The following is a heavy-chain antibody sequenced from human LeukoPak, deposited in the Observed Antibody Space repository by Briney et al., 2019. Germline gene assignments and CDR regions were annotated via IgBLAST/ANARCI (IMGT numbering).Heavy chain of an antibody. D-gene: IGHD3/OR15-3a*01. J-gene: IGHJ5*02. Sequence: GAPVKVSCKTSGFDFVTSVIHWVRQARGQRLEWIGEIIVGSGNTKYGEKFQERATISRDMSISTVYVELTSLRSGDTAVYYCATGGGLGLGEIWFDPWGQGTLVTVSS. CDR3: ATGGGLGLGEIWFDP. V-gene: IGHV1-58*02. CDR2: IIVGSGNT. CDR1: GFDFVTSV.